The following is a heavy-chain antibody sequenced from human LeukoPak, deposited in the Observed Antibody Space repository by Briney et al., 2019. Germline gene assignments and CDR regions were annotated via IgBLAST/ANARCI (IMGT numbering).Heavy chain of an antibody. D-gene: IGHD3-10*01. CDR2: IYHSGET. Sequence: SETLSLTCTVSGYSITSGYYWGWVRQPPGKGLEWIGNIYHSGETSYNPSLKSRVTISVDTSKNQFSLKLSSVTAADTAVYYCARRRIAMVRGVIITGFNYWGQGTLVTVSS. CDR3: ARRRIAMVRGVIITGFNY. CDR1: GYSITSGYY. V-gene: IGHV4-38-2*02. J-gene: IGHJ4*02.